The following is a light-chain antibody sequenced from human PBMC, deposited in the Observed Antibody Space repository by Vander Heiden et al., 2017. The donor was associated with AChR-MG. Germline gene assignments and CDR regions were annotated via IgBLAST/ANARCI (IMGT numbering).Light chain of an antibody. CDR3: QQYGSSPLT. Sequence: EIVLTQSPGTLSLSPGERATLSCRASQSVTSNYLAWYQQKPGQAPRLLIYGASNRATGIPDRVSGSGSGTDFTLTISRLEPEDFAVYYCQQYGSSPLTFGQGAKVEIK. J-gene: IGKJ1*01. CDR1: QSVTSNY. V-gene: IGKV3-20*01. CDR2: GAS.